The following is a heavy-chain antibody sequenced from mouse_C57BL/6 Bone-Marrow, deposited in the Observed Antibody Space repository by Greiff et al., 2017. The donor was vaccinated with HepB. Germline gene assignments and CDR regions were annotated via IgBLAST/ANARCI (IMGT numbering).Heavy chain of an antibody. V-gene: IGHV2-5*01. CDR2: IWRGGST. D-gene: IGHD1-1*01. CDR1: GFSLTSYG. Sequence: VQLQQSGPGLVQPSQSLSITCTVSGFSLTSYGVHWVRQSPGKGLEWLGVIWRGGSTDYNAAFMSRLSITKDNSKSQVFFKMNSLQADDTAIYYCAKNYYYGSSAFYAMDYWGQGTSVTVSS. CDR3: AKNYYYGSSAFYAMDY. J-gene: IGHJ4*01.